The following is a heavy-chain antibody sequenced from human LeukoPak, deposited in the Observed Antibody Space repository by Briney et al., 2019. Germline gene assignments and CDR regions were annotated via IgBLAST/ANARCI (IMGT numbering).Heavy chain of an antibody. V-gene: IGHV3-21*01. CDR3: ARGIAVADR. CDR2: ISSSSSYI. Sequence: ETLSLTCTVSGGSIGSFFWSWIRQPPGKGLEWVSSISSSSSYIYYADSVKGRFTISRDNAKNSLYPQMNSLRAEDTAVYYCARGIAVADRWGQGTLVTVSS. CDR1: GGSIGSFF. D-gene: IGHD6-19*01. J-gene: IGHJ4*02.